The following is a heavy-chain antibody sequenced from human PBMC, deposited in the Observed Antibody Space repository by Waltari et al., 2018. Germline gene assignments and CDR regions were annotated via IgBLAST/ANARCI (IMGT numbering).Heavy chain of an antibody. CDR1: GGSLSPYS. Sequence: QVLLQQWGAGLLKPSETLSLTCAVHGGSLSPYSWSWIRQSPARGLEWIGEINHGGPTSYNPSLNNRVTMSVDASKKEISLHLRSMTAADTAMYYCARSSDREDFWSQFLWGQGTLVTVSS. J-gene: IGHJ1*01. V-gene: IGHV4-34*01. CDR3: ARSSDREDFWSQFL. D-gene: IGHD3-3*01. CDR2: INHGGPT.